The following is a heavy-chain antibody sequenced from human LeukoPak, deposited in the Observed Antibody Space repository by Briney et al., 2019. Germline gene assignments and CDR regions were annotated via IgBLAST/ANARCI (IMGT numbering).Heavy chain of an antibody. J-gene: IGHJ4*02. V-gene: IGHV3-30*18. CDR3: AKDRSYRRVGATLD. CDR1: GFIFSNYG. D-gene: IGHD1-26*01. Sequence: GRSLRLSCAASGFIFSNYGMHWVRQAPGKGLEWVAVISYGGGNKYYADSVKGRFTISRDNSKNTLYLQMNSLRTEDTAVYYCAKDRSYRRVGATLDWGQGTLVTVSS. CDR2: ISYGGGNK.